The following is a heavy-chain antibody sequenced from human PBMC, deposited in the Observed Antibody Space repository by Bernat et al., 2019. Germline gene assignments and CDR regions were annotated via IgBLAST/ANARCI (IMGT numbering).Heavy chain of an antibody. CDR1: GGSISSYY. D-gene: IGHD3-22*01. CDR2: IYYSGST. J-gene: IGHJ5*01. CDR3: ARVQLYYESSGYYDS. Sequence: QVQLQESGPGLVKPSETLSLTCTVSGGSISSYYWSWIRQPPGKGLEWIGYIYYSGSTNYNPSLKSRVTISVDTSKHRFSLKLRSVTAADKAVYYCARVQLYYESSGYYDSWGQGTLVTVSS. V-gene: IGHV4-59*08.